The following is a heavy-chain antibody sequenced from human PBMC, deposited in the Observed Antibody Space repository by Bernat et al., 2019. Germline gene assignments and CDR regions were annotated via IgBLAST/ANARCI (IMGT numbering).Heavy chain of an antibody. Sequence: QVQLVQSGAEVKKPGSSVKVSCKASGGTFSSYAISWVRQAPGQGLEWMGGIIPIFGTANYAQKFQGRVTIAADEATSTAYMELSSLRSEDTAVYYCVRIYVWGSYRYRHWFDPWGQGTLVTVSS. CDR1: GGTFSSYA. D-gene: IGHD3-16*02. V-gene: IGHV1-69*01. J-gene: IGHJ5*02. CDR2: IIPIFGTA. CDR3: VRIYVWGSYRYRHWFDP.